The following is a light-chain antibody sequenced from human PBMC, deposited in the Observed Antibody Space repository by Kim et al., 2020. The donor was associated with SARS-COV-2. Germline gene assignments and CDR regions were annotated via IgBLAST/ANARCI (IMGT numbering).Light chain of an antibody. Sequence: LSPGDRATLSCRACQSVSSYLAWYQQRPGQAPRLIIYAASTRATGIPDRFSGSGSGTDFTLTISRLEPEDFAVYYCQQYGGTPRTFGQGTKVDIK. CDR2: AAS. CDR1: QSVSSY. CDR3: QQYGGTPRT. J-gene: IGKJ1*01. V-gene: IGKV3-20*01.